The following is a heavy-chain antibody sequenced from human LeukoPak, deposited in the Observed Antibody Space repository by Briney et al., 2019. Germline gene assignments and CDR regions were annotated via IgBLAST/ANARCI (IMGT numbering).Heavy chain of an antibody. Sequence: PSETLSLTCTVSGGSISSYYWSWIRQPAGKGLEWIGRIYTSGSTNYNPSLKSRVTMSVDTSKNQFSLKLSSVTAADTAVYYCARGYSSGWSYYFDYWGQGILVTVSS. J-gene: IGHJ4*02. CDR3: ARGYSSGWSYYFDY. CDR1: GGSISSYY. V-gene: IGHV4-4*07. D-gene: IGHD6-19*01. CDR2: IYTSGST.